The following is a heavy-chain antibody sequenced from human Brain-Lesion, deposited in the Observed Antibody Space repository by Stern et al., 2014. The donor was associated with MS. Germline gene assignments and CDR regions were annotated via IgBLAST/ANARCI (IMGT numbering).Heavy chain of an antibody. CDR3: AGEEDIRYCSGGSCTGNWFDP. D-gene: IGHD2-15*01. Sequence: QVQLVQSGPGLVKPSETLSLTCTVAGGSVSSTSYAWAWIRQPPGKGLEWIGTLYYSGNPYYSPSLKSRLTISLDTSKNQFSLQLRSVTAADTAVYYCAGEEDIRYCSGGSCTGNWFDPWGQGTLVTVSS. CDR2: LYYSGNP. CDR1: GGSVSSTSYA. V-gene: IGHV4-39*01. J-gene: IGHJ5*02.